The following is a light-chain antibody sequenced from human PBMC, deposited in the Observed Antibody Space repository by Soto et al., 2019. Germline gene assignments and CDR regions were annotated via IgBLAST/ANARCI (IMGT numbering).Light chain of an antibody. CDR2: EVS. CDR1: SSDVGAYNY. CDR3: NSYAGTYLFFYV. J-gene: IGLJ1*01. V-gene: IGLV2-8*01. Sequence: QCVLTQPPSAFGSPGQSVTISCTGTSSDVGAYNYVSWYQQLPGKAPKLIIYEVSKRPSGVPDRFSGSKSGNTASLTVSGLQAEDEADYYCNSYAGTYLFFYVFRTGTKVTVL.